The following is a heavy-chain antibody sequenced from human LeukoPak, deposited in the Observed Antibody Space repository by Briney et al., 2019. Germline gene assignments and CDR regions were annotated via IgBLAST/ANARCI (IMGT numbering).Heavy chain of an antibody. J-gene: IGHJ5*02. D-gene: IGHD2-2*01. CDR2: IYHSGST. CDR1: GGSISSGGYS. CDR3: ARGGVYCSSTSCQNWFDP. V-gene: IGHV4-30-2*01. Sequence: SETLSLTCAVSGGSISSGGYSWSWIRQPPGKGLEWIGYIYHSGSTYYNPSLKSRVTISVDRSKNQFSLKLSSVTAADTAAYYCARGGVYCSSTSCQNWFDPWGQGTLVTVSS.